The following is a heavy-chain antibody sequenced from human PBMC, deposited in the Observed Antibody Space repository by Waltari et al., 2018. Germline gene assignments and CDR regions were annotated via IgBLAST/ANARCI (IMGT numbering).Heavy chain of an antibody. CDR1: GFTFGDYA. V-gene: IGHV3-49*04. J-gene: IGHJ3*02. CDR2: IRSKAYGGTT. CDR3: ARAIVGAPPRGAFDI. Sequence: EVQLVESGGGLVQPGRSLRLSCTASGFTFGDYAMSWVRQAPGKGLEWVGFIRSKAYGGTTEYAASVKGRFTISRDNYNNMLYLQMGSLRAEDMAVYYCARAIVGAPPRGAFDIWGQGTMVTVSS. D-gene: IGHD1-26*01.